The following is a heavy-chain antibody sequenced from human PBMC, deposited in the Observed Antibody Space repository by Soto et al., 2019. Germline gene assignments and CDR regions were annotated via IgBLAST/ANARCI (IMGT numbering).Heavy chain of an antibody. V-gene: IGHV3-21*01. D-gene: IGHD4-17*01. Sequence: GGSLRLSCAASGFTFSSYSMNWVRQAPGKGLEWVSSISSSSSYIYYADSVKGRFTISRDNAKNSLYLQMNSLRAEDTAVYYCARVPLFELGGDYVFDYWGQGTLVTVSS. CDR3: ARVPLFELGGDYVFDY. CDR1: GFTFSSYS. CDR2: ISSSSSYI. J-gene: IGHJ4*02.